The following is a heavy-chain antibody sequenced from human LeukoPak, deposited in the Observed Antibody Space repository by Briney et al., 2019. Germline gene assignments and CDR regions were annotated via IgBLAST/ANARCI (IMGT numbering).Heavy chain of an antibody. CDR2: ISSSGTTI. D-gene: IGHD3-9*01. CDR3: AREKRYFDWLLIGGYFDS. CDR1: GFTFSDNY. J-gene: IGHJ4*02. Sequence: PGGSLRLSCAASGFTFSDNYMGWIRQAPGKGLEWVSYISSSGTTIFYADSVKGRFTISRDNAKNSLYLQMNSLRVEDTAIYYCAREKRYFDWLLIGGYFDSRGQGTLVTVSS. V-gene: IGHV3-11*01.